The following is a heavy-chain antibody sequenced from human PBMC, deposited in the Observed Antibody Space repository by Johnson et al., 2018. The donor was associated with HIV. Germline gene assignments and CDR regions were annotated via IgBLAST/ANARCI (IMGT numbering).Heavy chain of an antibody. CDR3: AREDSAFDI. CDR1: GFTFSTYG. J-gene: IGHJ3*02. V-gene: IGHV3-33*08. CDR2: IWYDGSNK. Sequence: QVQLVESGGGVVQPGTSLRLSCAASGFTFSTYGMHWVRQAPGKGLEWVAVIWYDGSNKYYADSVKGRFTISRDNSKNTLYLQMNSLRAEDTAVYYCAREDSAFDIWGQGTMVTVSS.